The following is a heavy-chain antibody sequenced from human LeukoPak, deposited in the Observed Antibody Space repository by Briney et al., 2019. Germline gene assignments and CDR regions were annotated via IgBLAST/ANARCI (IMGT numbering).Heavy chain of an antibody. CDR2: IKQDGSQR. Sequence: VQPGGSLRLSCTASGFTFSDYWMTWVRQAPGKGPEWAANIKQDGSQRYYVDSVRGRFTISRDNAKNSLFLQMSGLRAEDTAVYYCARRGGSSSRRSPIDYWGQGTLVTVSS. D-gene: IGHD6-6*01. V-gene: IGHV3-7*01. J-gene: IGHJ4*02. CDR3: ARRGGSSSRRSPIDY. CDR1: GFTFSDYW.